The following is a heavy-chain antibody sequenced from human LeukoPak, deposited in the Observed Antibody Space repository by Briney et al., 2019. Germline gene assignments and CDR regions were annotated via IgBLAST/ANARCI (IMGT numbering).Heavy chain of an antibody. CDR2: ISSSSSTI. CDR1: EFTFSSYG. Sequence: GGSLRLSCAASEFTFSSYGMSWVRQAPGKGLEWVSYISSSSSTIYYADSVKGRFTISRDNAKNSLYLQMNSLRAEDTAVYYCARAGQFSGYYYYYGMDVWGQGTTVTVSS. J-gene: IGHJ6*02. D-gene: IGHD1-26*01. V-gene: IGHV3-48*04. CDR3: ARAGQFSGYYYYYGMDV.